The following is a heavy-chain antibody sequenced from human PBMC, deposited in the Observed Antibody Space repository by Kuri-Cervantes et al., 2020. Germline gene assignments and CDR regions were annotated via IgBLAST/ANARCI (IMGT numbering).Heavy chain of an antibody. CDR1: GFSLSTSGVG. CDR3: VHSRNWNDAPLLDS. V-gene: IGHV2-5*02. Sequence: SGPTLVKPTQTLTLTCTFSGFSLSTSGVGVGWIRQPPGKALEWLALIYWDDDAYYSPSLKTRLTITKDTSKNQVVLIMTNMDPVDTAIYYCVHSRNWNDAPLLDSWGQGTLVTVSS. CDR2: IYWDDDA. D-gene: IGHD1-20*01. J-gene: IGHJ5*01.